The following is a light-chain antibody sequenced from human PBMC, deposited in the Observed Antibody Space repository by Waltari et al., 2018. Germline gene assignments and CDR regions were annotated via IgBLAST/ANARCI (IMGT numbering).Light chain of an antibody. J-gene: IGKJ4*01. CDR3: QQSYNIPVT. Sequence: DIQMTQSPSSLSASVGDRVTITCRASQNIDGYVNWYQQKPGRAPNFLIYTSSTLHTGVPSRFRATGYGADFTLTITSLQPEDFATYYCQQSYNIPVTFGGGTKV. CDR1: QNIDGY. V-gene: IGKV1-39*01. CDR2: TSS.